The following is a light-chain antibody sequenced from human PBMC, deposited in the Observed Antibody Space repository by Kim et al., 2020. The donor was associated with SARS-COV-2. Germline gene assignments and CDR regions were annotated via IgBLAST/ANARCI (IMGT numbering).Light chain of an antibody. V-gene: IGLV3-19*01. J-gene: IGLJ2*01. CDR2: GKN. CDR1: SLRNYY. Sequence: SSELTQDPAVSVALGQTVRITCQGDSLRNYYASWYQQKPGQAPVLVVYGKNYRPSRIPDRFSGSSSGDTTSLTITGAQADDEAEYYCKSRDSSGDHVLFG. CDR3: KSRDSSGDHVL.